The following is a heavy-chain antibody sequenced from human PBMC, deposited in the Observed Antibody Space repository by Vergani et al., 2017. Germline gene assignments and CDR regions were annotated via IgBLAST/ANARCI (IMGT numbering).Heavy chain of an antibody. D-gene: IGHD2-2*01. CDR3: ARVGGYCSSTSCYYYYGMDV. V-gene: IGHV1-69*01. CDR1: GGTFSSYA. Sequence: QVQLVQSGAEVKKPGSSVKVSCKASGGTFSSYAISWVRQAPGQGLEWMGGIIPIFGTANYAQKFQGRVTITADESTSTAYMELSSLRSEDTAVYYCARVGGYCSSTSCYYYYGMDVWGQGTMVTVSS. J-gene: IGHJ6*02. CDR2: IIPIFGTA.